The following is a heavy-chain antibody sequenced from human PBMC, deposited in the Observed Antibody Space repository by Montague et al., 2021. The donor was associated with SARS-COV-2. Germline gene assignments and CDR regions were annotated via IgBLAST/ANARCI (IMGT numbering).Heavy chain of an antibody. J-gene: IGHJ4*02. CDR1: GGSIMRSDYY. CDR2: IYYSGRT. Sequence: SETLSLTCTVSGGSIMRSDYYWGWIRQAPGKGLEWIGSIYYSGRTMYTPSLKTRLSMSIDKSKNQFSLRLSSVTAADTAIYYCARRETGDSPFGDWGQGTLVTVSS. D-gene: IGHD7-27*01. CDR3: ARRETGDSPFGD. V-gene: IGHV4-39*01.